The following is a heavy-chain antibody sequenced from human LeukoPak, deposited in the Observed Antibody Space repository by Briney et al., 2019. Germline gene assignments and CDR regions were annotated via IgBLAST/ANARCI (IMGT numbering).Heavy chain of an antibody. Sequence: SGGSLSLSCAASGFTFSSYGMSWVRQAPGKGLEWVSAISGSGGSTYYADSVKGRFTISRDNSKNTLYLQMNSLRAEDTAVYYCAKDLVRTSSDAFDIWGQGTMVTVSS. J-gene: IGHJ3*02. CDR3: AKDLVRTSSDAFDI. CDR1: GFTFSSYG. V-gene: IGHV3-23*01. CDR2: ISGSGGST. D-gene: IGHD2-2*01.